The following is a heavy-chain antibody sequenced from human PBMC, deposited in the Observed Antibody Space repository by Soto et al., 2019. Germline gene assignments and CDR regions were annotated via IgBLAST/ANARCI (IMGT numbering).Heavy chain of an antibody. Sequence: QVQQQQWGARLLKPSETLSLTCAEYGRSMSGYNWSWLRRSAVRGLEWIGEIGPTGDTNYGPTFMSRVTVSVETSKYELSMRLTQVTAADTATYLCARNGVGFGFDIWGLGTMVSVSS. CDR3: ARNGVGFGFDI. J-gene: IGHJ3*02. CDR2: IGPTGDT. V-gene: IGHV4-34*02. D-gene: IGHD3-10*01. CDR1: GRSMSGYN.